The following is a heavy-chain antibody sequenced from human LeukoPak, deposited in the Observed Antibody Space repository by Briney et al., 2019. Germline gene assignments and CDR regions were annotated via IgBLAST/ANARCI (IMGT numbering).Heavy chain of an antibody. CDR3: ARDRNGYPHDL. CDR1: GFTFSTYW. V-gene: IGHV3-7*01. Sequence: GGSLRLSCAASGFTFSTYWMSWVRQAPGKGLEWVANIEEDGSEIYYVDSVKGRFTISRDNAKNSLYLQMNSLRAEDTAVYYCARDRNGYPHDLWGQGTLVTVSS. CDR2: IEEDGSEI. D-gene: IGHD5-18*01. J-gene: IGHJ4*02.